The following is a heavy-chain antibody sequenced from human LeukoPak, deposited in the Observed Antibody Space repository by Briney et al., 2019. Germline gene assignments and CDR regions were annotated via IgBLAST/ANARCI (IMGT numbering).Heavy chain of an antibody. CDR1: GYTFTGYY. CDR3: ARGGRAVKGAFDI. J-gene: IGHJ3*02. CDR2: INPSSGGT. V-gene: IGHV1-2*02. Sequence: ASVKVSCKASGYTFTGYYIHWVRQAPGQGLEWMGWINPSSGGTDCAQKFLGRVTMTRDTSISTAYMELSRLRSDDTAVYYCARGGRAVKGAFDIWGQGTMVTVSS. D-gene: IGHD3-10*01.